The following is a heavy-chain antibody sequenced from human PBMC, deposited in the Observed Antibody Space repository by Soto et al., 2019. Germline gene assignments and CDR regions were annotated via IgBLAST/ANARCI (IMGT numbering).Heavy chain of an antibody. CDR1: GGSISSGGYY. CDR2: IYYSGST. V-gene: IGHV4-31*03. Sequence: SETLSLTCTVSGGSISSGGYYWSWIRQHPGKGLEWTGYIYYSGSTYFNPSLKSRVTISVDTSKNQFSLKVNSVTAADTAVYYCARSYTATTEANWFDPWGQGTQVTVSS. J-gene: IGHJ5*02. D-gene: IGHD4-4*01. CDR3: ARSYTATTEANWFDP.